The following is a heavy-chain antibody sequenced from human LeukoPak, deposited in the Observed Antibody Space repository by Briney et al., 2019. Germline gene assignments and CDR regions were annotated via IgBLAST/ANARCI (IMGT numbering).Heavy chain of an antibody. J-gene: IGHJ4*02. CDR2: MNPNSGNT. CDR1: GSTFTSYD. Sequence: VKVSCKASGSTFTSYDINWVRPATGQGLEWMGWMNPNSGNTGYPQKFQGRVTITRNTSISTAYVELSRRRSEDTDVYYCARGRHDSSGNHYWGQGTLVTVSS. V-gene: IGHV1-8*01. D-gene: IGHD3-22*01. CDR3: ARGRHDSSGNHY.